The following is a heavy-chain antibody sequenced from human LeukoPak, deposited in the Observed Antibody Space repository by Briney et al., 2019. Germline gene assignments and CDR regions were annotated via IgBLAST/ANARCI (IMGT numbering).Heavy chain of an antibody. CDR1: GYTFTSYY. J-gene: IGHJ4*02. D-gene: IGHD5-24*01. Sequence: ASVKVSCKASGYTFTSYYMHWVRQAPGQGLEWMGWINPNSGGTNYAQKFQGWVTMTRDTSISTAYMELSRLRSDDTAVYYCARSRRDGYNTRYYFDYWGQGTLVTVSS. CDR2: INPNSGGT. V-gene: IGHV1-2*04. CDR3: ARSRRDGYNTRYYFDY.